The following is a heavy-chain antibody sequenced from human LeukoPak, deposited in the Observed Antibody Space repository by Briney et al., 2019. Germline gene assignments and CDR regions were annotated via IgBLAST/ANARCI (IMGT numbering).Heavy chain of an antibody. V-gene: IGHV3-21*01. J-gene: IGHJ4*02. CDR3: ARGVGYSGYEYYY. D-gene: IGHD5-12*01. CDR2: ISSSSSYI. CDR1: GFTFSSYS. Sequence: KPGGSLRLSCAASGFTFSSYSMNWVRQAPGKGLEWVSSISSSSSYIYYADSVKGRLTISRDNAKNSLYLQMNSLRAEDTAVYYCARGVGYSGYEYYYWGQGTLVTVSS.